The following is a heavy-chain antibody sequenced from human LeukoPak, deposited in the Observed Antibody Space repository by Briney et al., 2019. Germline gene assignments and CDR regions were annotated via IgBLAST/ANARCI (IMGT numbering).Heavy chain of an antibody. CDR2: ISYFGNT. V-gene: IGHV4-59*02. J-gene: IGHJ3*02. CDR3: ARENYMLRGARGAFDI. Sequence: SETLSLTCTVSGASVTSYSYNWIRQSPGKGLEWIGSISYFGNTNYDSSLRSRVTISVDTSKNQYSLKLRSVTAADTAVYYCARENYMLRGARGAFDIWGQGTMVAVSS. CDR1: GASVTSYS. D-gene: IGHD3-10*01.